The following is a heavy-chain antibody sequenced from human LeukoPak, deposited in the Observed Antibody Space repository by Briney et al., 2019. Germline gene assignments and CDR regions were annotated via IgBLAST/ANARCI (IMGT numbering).Heavy chain of an antibody. Sequence: ASVKVTCKASGYTFTSYDINWVRQATGQGLEWMGWMNPNSGNTGYAQKFQGRVTMTRNTSISTAYMELSSLRSEDTAVYYCARANPIAVAGTDFDYWGQGTLVTVSS. D-gene: IGHD6-19*01. CDR1: GYTFTSYD. CDR3: ARANPIAVAGTDFDY. J-gene: IGHJ4*02. CDR2: MNPNSGNT. V-gene: IGHV1-8*01.